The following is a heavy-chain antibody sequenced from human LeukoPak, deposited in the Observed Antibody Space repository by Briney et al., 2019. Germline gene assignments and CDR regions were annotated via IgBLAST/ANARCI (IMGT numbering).Heavy chain of an antibody. Sequence: GGSLRLSCAASGFTFSSYVMNWVRQAPGKGLEWVSGISGSGGSTYYADSVKGRFTISRDNSKNTLFLQMNSLRAEDTAVYYCARDRYDSSGPYDYWGQGTLVTVSS. V-gene: IGHV3-23*01. D-gene: IGHD3-22*01. J-gene: IGHJ4*02. CDR1: GFTFSSYV. CDR3: ARDRYDSSGPYDY. CDR2: ISGSGGST.